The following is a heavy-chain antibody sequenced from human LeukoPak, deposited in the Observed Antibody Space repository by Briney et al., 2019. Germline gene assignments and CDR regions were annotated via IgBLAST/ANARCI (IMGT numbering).Heavy chain of an antibody. CDR3: ARGAVVVLAAMVRPYYYYMDV. Sequence: GGSLRLSCAASGFTFSSYAMHWVRQAPGKGLEWVAVISYDGSNKYYADSVKGRFTISRDNSKNTLYLQMNSLRAEDTAVYYCARGAVVVLAAMVRPYYYYMDVWGKGTTVTVSS. CDR2: ISYDGSNK. CDR1: GFTFSSYA. J-gene: IGHJ6*03. D-gene: IGHD2-2*01. V-gene: IGHV3-30*01.